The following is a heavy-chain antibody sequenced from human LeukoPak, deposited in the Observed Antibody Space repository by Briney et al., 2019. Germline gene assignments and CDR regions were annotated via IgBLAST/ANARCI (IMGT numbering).Heavy chain of an antibody. CDR3: ARRGLGEADVFDY. Sequence: SVKVSCKASGYTFTGYYIHWVRQAPGQGLEWMGGIIPIFGTANYAQKFQGRVTITTDESTSTAYMELSSLRSEDTAVYYCARRGLGEADVFDYWGQGTLVTVSS. D-gene: IGHD2-15*01. V-gene: IGHV1-69*05. CDR1: GYTFTGYY. J-gene: IGHJ4*02. CDR2: IIPIFGTA.